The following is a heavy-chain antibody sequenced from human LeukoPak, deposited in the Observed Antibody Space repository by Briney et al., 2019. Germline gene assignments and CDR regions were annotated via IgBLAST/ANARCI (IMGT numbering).Heavy chain of an antibody. D-gene: IGHD5-24*01. CDR2: INPNGGGT. J-gene: IGHJ4*02. V-gene: IGHV1-2*06. Sequence: ASVKVSCKASGYTFTGYYMHWVRQAPGQGLEWMGRINPNGGGTNYAQKFQGRVTMTRDTSISTAYMELSRLRSDDTAVYYCASPRGRDGYNYGFFDYWGQGTLVTVSS. CDR3: ASPRGRDGYNYGFFDY. CDR1: GYTFTGYY.